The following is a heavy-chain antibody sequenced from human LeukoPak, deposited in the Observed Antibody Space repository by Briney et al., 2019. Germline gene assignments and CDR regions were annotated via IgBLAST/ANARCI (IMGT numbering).Heavy chain of an antibody. CDR2: IWNAGTNT. CDR1: GFSFSTYG. CDR3: AGDTPPGGDYYFDY. D-gene: IGHD3-16*01. J-gene: IGHJ4*02. V-gene: IGHV3-33*01. Sequence: GGSLRLSCAASGFSFSTYGMHWVRQAPGKGLEWVALIWNAGTNTYYADSVKGRFTISRNNSKNTLYLQMNSLRAEDTAVYYCAGDTPPGGDYYFDYWGQGTLVIVSS.